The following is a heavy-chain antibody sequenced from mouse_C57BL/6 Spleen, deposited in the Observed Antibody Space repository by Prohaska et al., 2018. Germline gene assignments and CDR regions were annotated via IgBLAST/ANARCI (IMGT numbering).Heavy chain of an antibody. D-gene: IGHD1-2*01. CDR2: ISYDGSN. CDR3: ARRTTAWYFDV. CDR1: GYSITSGYY. J-gene: IGHJ1*03. V-gene: IGHV3-6*01. Sequence: DVQLQESGPGLVKPSQSLSLTCSVTGYSITSGYYWNWIRQFPGNKLEWMGYISYDGSNNYNPSLKNRISITRDTSKNQFFLKLNSVTTEDTATYYCARRTTAWYFDVWGTGTTVTVSS.